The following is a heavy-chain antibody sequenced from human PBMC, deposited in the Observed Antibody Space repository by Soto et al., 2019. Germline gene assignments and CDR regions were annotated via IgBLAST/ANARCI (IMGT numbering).Heavy chain of an antibody. J-gene: IGHJ6*02. CDR2: IDPSDSYT. V-gene: IGHV5-10-1*01. CDR1: GYSFTSYW. Sequence: PGESLKISCMGSGYSFTSYWISWVRQMPGKGLEWMGRIDPSDSYTNYSPSFQGHVTISADKSISTAYLQWSSLKASDTAMYYCARHVVEQAEHYYGMGVWGQGTTVTVSS. D-gene: IGHD3-16*02. CDR3: ARHVVEQAEHYYGMGV.